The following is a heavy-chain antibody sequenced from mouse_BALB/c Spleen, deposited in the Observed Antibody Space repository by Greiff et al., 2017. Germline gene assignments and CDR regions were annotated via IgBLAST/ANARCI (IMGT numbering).Heavy chain of an antibody. V-gene: IGHV1-20*02. CDR3: ARCYGSSYWYFDV. Sequence: EVQLQHSGPELVKPGASVKISCKASGYSFTGYFMNWVMQSHGKSLEWIGRINPYNGDTFYNQKFKGKATLTVDKSSSTAHMELRSLASEDSAVYYCARCYGSSYWYFDVWGAGTTVTVSS. D-gene: IGHD1-1*01. CDR2: INPYNGDT. CDR1: GYSFTGYF. J-gene: IGHJ1*01.